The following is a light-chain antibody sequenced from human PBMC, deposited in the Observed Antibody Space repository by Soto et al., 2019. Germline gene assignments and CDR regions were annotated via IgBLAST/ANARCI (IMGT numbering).Light chain of an antibody. CDR1: ALPKQH. CDR3: QSADSSGTYV. Sequence: SYELTQPPSVSVPPGQTARITCSGDALPKQHAYWYQQKPGQAPLVVIYKDSERPSGIPERFSGSSSGTTVSLTISGVQAEDEADYYCQSADSSGTYVFGPGTKLTVL. V-gene: IGLV3-25*03. J-gene: IGLJ1*01. CDR2: KDS.